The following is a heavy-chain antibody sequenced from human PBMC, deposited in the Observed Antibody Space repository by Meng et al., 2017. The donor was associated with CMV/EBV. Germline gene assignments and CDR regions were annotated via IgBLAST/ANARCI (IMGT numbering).Heavy chain of an antibody. CDR3: ARGQVQCSTINCHDYRFSGMDV. V-gene: IGHV1-8*01. CDR1: GYTFIYYD. D-gene: IGHD2/OR15-2a*01. J-gene: IGHJ6*02. CDR2: MNPNRGNT. Sequence: ASVKVSCKASGYTFIYYDIIWVRQASGQGLEWVGWMNPNRGNTAYAQKFQGRVTMTRDTSTSIAYMELSSLRSGDTAVYYCARGQVQCSTINCHDYRFSGMDVWGQGTTVTVPS.